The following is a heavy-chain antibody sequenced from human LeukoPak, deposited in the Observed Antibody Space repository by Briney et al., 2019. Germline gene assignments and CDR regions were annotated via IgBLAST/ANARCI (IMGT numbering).Heavy chain of an antibody. J-gene: IGHJ6*03. CDR1: GFTFSSYS. CDR2: ISSSSSYI. V-gene: IGHV3-21*01. CDR3: AKDSYLLGYYYYYMDV. Sequence: GGSLRLSCAASGFTFSSYSMNWVRQAPGKGLEWVSSISSSSSYIYYADSVKGRFTISRDNSKNTLYLQMNSLRTEDTAVYYCAKDSYLLGYYYYYMDVWGKGTTVTVSS. D-gene: IGHD2-21*01.